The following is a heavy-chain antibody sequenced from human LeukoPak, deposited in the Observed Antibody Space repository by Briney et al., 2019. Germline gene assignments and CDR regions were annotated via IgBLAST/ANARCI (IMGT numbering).Heavy chain of an antibody. V-gene: IGHV3-23*01. D-gene: IGHD2-15*01. CDR3: AKVYCSGGSCYNPDY. J-gene: IGHJ4*02. CDR2: ISGSGGST. Sequence: GGSLRLSCAASGFTFSSYAMSRVRQAPGKGLEWVSAISGSGGSTYYADSVKGRFTISRDNSKNTLYLQMNSLRAEDAAVYYCAKVYCSGGSCYNPDYWGQGTLVTVSS. CDR1: GFTFSSYA.